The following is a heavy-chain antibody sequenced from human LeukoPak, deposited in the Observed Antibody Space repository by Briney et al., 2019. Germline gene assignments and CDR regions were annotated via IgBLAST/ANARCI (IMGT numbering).Heavy chain of an antibody. Sequence: PSETLSLTCTVSGGSISSSSYYWGWIRQPPGKGLEWVSAISGSGCSTYYADSVKGRFTISRDNSKNTLYLQMNSLRAEDTAVYYCAKSGGDYYDSSGYDAFDIWGQGTMVTVSS. D-gene: IGHD3-22*01. CDR3: AKSGGDYYDSSGYDAFDI. CDR2: ISGSGCST. V-gene: IGHV3-23*01. CDR1: GGSISSSSYY. J-gene: IGHJ3*02.